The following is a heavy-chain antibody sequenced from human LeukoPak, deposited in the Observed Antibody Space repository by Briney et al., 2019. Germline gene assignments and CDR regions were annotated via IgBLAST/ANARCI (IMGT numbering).Heavy chain of an antibody. V-gene: IGHV1-46*01. J-gene: IGHJ1*01. CDR1: GYTFTSYY. D-gene: IGHD3-22*01. Sequence: ASVKVSCKASGYTFTSYYMHWVRQAPGQGLEWMGIINPSGGSTSYAQKFQGRVTMTRDTSTSTVYMELSSLRSEDTAAYYCARGNAYRAYYYGSSGYYTYFQHWGQGTLVTVSS. CDR2: INPSGGST. CDR3: ARGNAYRAYYYGSSGYYTYFQH.